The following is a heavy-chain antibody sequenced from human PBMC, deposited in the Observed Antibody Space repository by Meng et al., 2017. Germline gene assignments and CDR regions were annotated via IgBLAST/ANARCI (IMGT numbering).Heavy chain of an antibody. J-gene: IGHJ4*02. CDR3: ARAKDTAMVFDY. CDR1: GGSISSGGYY. D-gene: IGHD5-18*01. Sequence: SETLSLTCTVSGGSISSGGYYWSWIRQHPGKGLEWIGYIYYSGSTYYNPSLKSLVTISVDTSKNQFSLKLSSVTAADTAVYYCARAKDTAMVFDYWGQGTLVTVSS. CDR2: IYYSGST. V-gene: IGHV4-31*01.